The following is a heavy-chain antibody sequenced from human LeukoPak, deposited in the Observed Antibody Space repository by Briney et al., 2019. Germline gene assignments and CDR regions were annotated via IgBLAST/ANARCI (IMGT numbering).Heavy chain of an antibody. D-gene: IGHD5-12*01. CDR2: LYSGDSDT. CDR1: GYSFTSYW. V-gene: IGHV5-51*01. Sequence: GESLKISCKGSGYSFTSYWIGWVRQMPGKGLEFMGILYSGDSDTRYSPSFQGQVTISADKSISTAYLQWSSLKASDTAMYYCARRGYSGYDYPGTFDYWGQGTLVTVSS. J-gene: IGHJ4*02. CDR3: ARRGYSGYDYPGTFDY.